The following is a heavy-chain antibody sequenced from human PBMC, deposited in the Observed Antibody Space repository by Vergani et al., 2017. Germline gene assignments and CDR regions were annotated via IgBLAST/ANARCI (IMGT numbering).Heavy chain of an antibody. D-gene: IGHD1-20*01. V-gene: IGHV4-4*02. Sequence: QVQLQESGPGLVKPSGTLSLTCAVSGGSISSSNWWSWVRQPPGKGLEWIGEVYHSGSTNYNPSLKSRVTISVDKSKNQFSLKLSSVTAADTAVYYCARFLTGTTIYYYYGMDVWGQGTTVTVSS. CDR2: VYHSGST. CDR3: ARFLTGTTIYYYYGMDV. CDR1: GGSISSSNW. J-gene: IGHJ6*02.